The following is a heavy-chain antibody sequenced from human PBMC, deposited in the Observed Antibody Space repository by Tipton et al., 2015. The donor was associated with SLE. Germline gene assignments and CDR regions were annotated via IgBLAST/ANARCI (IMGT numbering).Heavy chain of an antibody. J-gene: IGHJ4*02. CDR2: IRYDGSNK. D-gene: IGHD2-15*01. CDR1: GFTFSSYG. V-gene: IGHV3-30*02. Sequence: SLRLSCAASGFTFSSYGMHWVRQAPGKGLEWVAFIRYDGSNKYYADSVKGRFTISRDNSKNALSLQMNSLRAEDTAVYYCAKSPPWLAAALFDYWGQGTLVTVSS. CDR3: AKSPPWLAAALFDY.